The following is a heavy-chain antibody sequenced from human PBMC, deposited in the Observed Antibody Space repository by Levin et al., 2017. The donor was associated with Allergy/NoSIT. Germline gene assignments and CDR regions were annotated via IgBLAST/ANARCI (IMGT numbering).Heavy chain of an antibody. Sequence: PGGSLRLSCAASGFTFSSYAMSWVRQAPGKGLEWVSAISRSGGSTYYADSVKGRFTISRDNSKNTLYLQMNSLRAEDTAVYYCAKVGRGTAMLPELDYWGQGTLVTVSS. J-gene: IGHJ4*02. CDR1: GFTFSSYA. D-gene: IGHD5-18*01. V-gene: IGHV3-23*01. CDR2: ISRSGGST. CDR3: AKVGRGTAMLPELDY.